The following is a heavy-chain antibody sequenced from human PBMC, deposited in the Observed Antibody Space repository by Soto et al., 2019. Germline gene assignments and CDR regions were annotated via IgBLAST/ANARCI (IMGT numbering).Heavy chain of an antibody. V-gene: IGHV3-7*03. CDR3: ARDAHSAYYYYGMDV. J-gene: IGHJ6*02. D-gene: IGHD2-15*01. Sequence: GSLRLSCAASGFTFISYWMSWVRQAPGKGLEWVANIKQDGSEKYYVDSVKGRFTISRDNAKNSLYLQMNSLRAEDTAVYYCARDAHSAYYYYGMDVWGQGTTVTVSS. CDR1: GFTFISYW. CDR2: IKQDGSEK.